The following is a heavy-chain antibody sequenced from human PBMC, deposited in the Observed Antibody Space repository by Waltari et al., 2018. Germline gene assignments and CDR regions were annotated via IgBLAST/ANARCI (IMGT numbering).Heavy chain of an antibody. V-gene: IGHV3-23*01. Sequence: EVQLLESGGDLVQPGGSLRLSCAASGITFSNVPINWVRLAPGTGLEWVSAITVGDDAHYADSLRGRFTISRDSSKDTVHLQMNGLRVEDTAIYYCATPFYNWDDPLHSWGQGTPVTVSS. CDR2: ITVGDDA. CDR3: ATPFYNWDDPLHS. D-gene: IGHD1-20*01. CDR1: GITFSNVP. J-gene: IGHJ4*02.